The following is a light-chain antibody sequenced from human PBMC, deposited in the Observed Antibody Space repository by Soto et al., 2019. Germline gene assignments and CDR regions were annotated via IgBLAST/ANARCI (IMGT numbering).Light chain of an antibody. Sequence: EIVLTQSPVTLSLSPPESATLSCRAIHTVRSYLAWYQQRPGQAPRLLIYDASTRTTGIPARFSGSGSGTDFALSVSSLEREDFAVYYCQQRSNWPGTFGGGTKVDIK. CDR2: DAS. V-gene: IGKV3-11*01. CDR3: QQRSNWPGT. J-gene: IGKJ4*01. CDR1: HTVRSY.